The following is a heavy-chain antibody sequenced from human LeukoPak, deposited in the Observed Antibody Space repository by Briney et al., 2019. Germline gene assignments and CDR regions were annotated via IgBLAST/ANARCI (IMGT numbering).Heavy chain of an antibody. CDR2: ISSSGSTI. CDR3: SKSRVGYNY. D-gene: IGHD5-24*01. V-gene: IGHV3-48*03. CDR1: GFTFSSFE. J-gene: IGHJ4*02. Sequence: GGSLRLSCAASGFTFSSFEMNWVRQAPGKGLEWVSYISSSGSTIYHADSVKGRFTISRDNAKNSLYLQMNSLRAEDTAVYYCSKSRVGYNYWGQGTLVTVSS.